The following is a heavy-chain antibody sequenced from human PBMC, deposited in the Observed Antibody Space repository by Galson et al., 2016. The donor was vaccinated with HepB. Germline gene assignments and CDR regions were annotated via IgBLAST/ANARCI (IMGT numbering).Heavy chain of an antibody. CDR1: GFTFNNYW. CDR2: IKTYGSSA. V-gene: IGHV3-74*01. Sequence: SLRLFCAASGFTFNNYWMHWVRQGPGKGLVWVSRIKTYGSSADYADSVRGRLTISRDNAKNTLYLEIKSMTAEDTAMYYCARIYYSSGHGPYDMWGQGTMVTVSS. J-gene: IGHJ3*02. CDR3: ARIYYSSGHGPYDM. D-gene: IGHD3-22*01.